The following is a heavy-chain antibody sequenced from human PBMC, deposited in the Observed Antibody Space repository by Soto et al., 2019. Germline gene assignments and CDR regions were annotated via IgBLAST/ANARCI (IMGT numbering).Heavy chain of an antibody. Sequence: SETLSLTCTVSGGSISSYYWSWIRQPPGKGLEWIGYIYYSGSTNYNPSLKSRVTISVDTSKNQFSLKLSSVTAADTAVYYCARGWGYFDYWGQGTLVTRLL. CDR3: ARGWGYFDY. CDR2: IYYSGST. D-gene: IGHD3-16*01. V-gene: IGHV4-59*01. CDR1: GGSISSYY. J-gene: IGHJ4*02.